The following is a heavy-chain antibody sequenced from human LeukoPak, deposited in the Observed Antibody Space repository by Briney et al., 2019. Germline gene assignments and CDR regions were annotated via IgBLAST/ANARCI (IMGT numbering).Heavy chain of an antibody. CDR3: ARGGYSSPRGWFDP. J-gene: IGHJ5*02. CDR2: INPSGGST. D-gene: IGHD6-19*01. V-gene: IGHV1-46*01. Sequence: ASVKVSFKASGYTFINYYIHWVRQAPGQGLEWMGIINPSGGSTTYPQKFQGRVTMTRDMSTSTVYMDLSSLRSEDTAVYYCARGGYSSPRGWFDPWGQGTLVTVSS. CDR1: GYTFINYY.